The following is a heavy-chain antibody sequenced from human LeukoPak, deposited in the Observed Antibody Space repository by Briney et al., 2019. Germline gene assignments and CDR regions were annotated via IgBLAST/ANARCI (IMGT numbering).Heavy chain of an antibody. CDR2: TYYRSKWFN. CDR3: ARGVGDSSGDSFDY. D-gene: IGHD3-22*01. J-gene: IGHJ4*02. Sequence: SQTLSLTCAISGDSVSRKSAAWNWIRQSPSRGLEWLGRTYYRSKWFNEYAVSVKSRITINPDTSKNQFSLKLSSVTAADTAVYYCARGVGDSSGDSFDYWGQGTLVTVSS. V-gene: IGHV6-1*01. CDR1: GDSVSRKSAA.